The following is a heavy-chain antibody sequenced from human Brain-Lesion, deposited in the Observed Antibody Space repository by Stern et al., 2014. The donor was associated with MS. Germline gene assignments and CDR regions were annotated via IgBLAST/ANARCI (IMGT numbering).Heavy chain of an antibody. Sequence: QVQLQESGPGLVKPSETLSLTCTVAGGSVSSTSYAWAWLRQPPGKGLEWFGTIYYSGNTYYSPSLKSRLTISRDPSKKQFPLQRRSVTAADTAVYYCAGEEDIRYCSGGSCTGNWFDPWGQGTLVTVSS. D-gene: IGHD2-15*01. CDR3: AGEEDIRYCSGGSCTGNWFDP. J-gene: IGHJ5*02. CDR1: GGSVSSTSYA. V-gene: IGHV4-39*01. CDR2: IYYSGNT.